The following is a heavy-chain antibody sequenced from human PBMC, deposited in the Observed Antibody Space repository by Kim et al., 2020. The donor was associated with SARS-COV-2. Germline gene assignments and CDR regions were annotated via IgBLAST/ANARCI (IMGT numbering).Heavy chain of an antibody. J-gene: IGHJ2*01. Sequence: GGSLRLSCAASGFTFSSYAMSWVRQAPGKGLEWVSAMGRSGANTLYADSVKGRFTMSRDNYKNTLYLQMNSLRDEDTAEYYGAKRGDWRDSLCNFWYYD. D-gene: IGHD2-21*01. CDR1: GFTFSSYA. V-gene: IGHV3-23*01. CDR3: AKRGDWRDSLCNFWYYD. CDR2: MGRSGANT.